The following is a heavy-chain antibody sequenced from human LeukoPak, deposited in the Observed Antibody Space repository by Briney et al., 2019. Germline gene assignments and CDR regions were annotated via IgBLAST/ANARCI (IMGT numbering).Heavy chain of an antibody. V-gene: IGHV4-38-2*02. CDR3: ARGAAVAADDAFDI. CDR1: GYSISSGYY. D-gene: IGHD6-19*01. Sequence: SETLSLTCTVSGYSISSGYYWGWIRQPPGKGLEWIGSIYHSGSTYYNPSLKSRVTISGDTSKNQFSLKLSSVTAADTAVYYCARGAAVAADDAFDIWGQGTMVTVSS. J-gene: IGHJ3*02. CDR2: IYHSGST.